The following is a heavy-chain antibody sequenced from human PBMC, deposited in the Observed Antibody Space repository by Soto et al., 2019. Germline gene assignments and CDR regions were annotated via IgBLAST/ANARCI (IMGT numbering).Heavy chain of an antibody. V-gene: IGHV4-59*01. D-gene: IGHD3-16*01. CDR1: GGSITDYY. J-gene: IGHJ2*01. CDR3: ARAFAGFGAYWYFDL. Sequence: LSLTCTVSGGSITDYYWSWIRQPPGKALEWIGYGYHSVSIHYNPSLKTRVTISVDTSENQFSLRLSSVTAADTAVYYCARAFAGFGAYWYFDLWGRGTLVTVS. CDR2: GYHSVSI.